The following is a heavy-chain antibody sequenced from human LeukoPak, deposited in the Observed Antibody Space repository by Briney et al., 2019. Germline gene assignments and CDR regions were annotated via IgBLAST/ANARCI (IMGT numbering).Heavy chain of an antibody. CDR2: IYYSGST. CDR1: GGSISSGSYY. J-gene: IGHJ3*02. D-gene: IGHD3-22*01. CDR3: ARHGSSGYYYVFAFDI. Sequence: VKPSETLSLTCTVSGGSISSGSYYWGWIRQPPGKGLEWIGSIYYSGSTYYNPSLKSRVTISVDTSKNQFSLKLSSVTAADTAVYYCARHGSSGYYYVFAFDIWGQGTMVTVSS. V-gene: IGHV4-39*01.